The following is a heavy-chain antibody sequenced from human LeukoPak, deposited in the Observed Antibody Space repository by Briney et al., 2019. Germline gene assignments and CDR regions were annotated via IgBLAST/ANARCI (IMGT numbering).Heavy chain of an antibody. D-gene: IGHD5-18*01. Sequence: ASVKVSCKASGYTFTGYYMHWVRQAPGQGLEWMGWINPNSGGTNYAQKFQGRVTITRNTSITTAYMELSSLRSEDTAVYYCARGEQRRSYGSWFDPWGQGTLVTVSS. CDR2: INPNSGGT. CDR3: ARGEQRRSYGSWFDP. V-gene: IGHV1-2*02. J-gene: IGHJ5*02. CDR1: GYTFTGYY.